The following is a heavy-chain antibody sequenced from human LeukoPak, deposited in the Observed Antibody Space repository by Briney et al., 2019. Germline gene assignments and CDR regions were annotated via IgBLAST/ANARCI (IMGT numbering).Heavy chain of an antibody. CDR2: INHGGST. V-gene: IGHV4-34*01. CDR3: ARAHVLRYFDWLSPEGHWFDP. D-gene: IGHD3-9*01. CDR1: GGSFSGYY. J-gene: IGHJ5*02. Sequence: SETLSLTCAVYGGSFSGYYWSWIRQPPGKGLEWIGEINHGGSTNYNPSLESRVTISVDTSKNQFSLKLSSVTAADTAVYYCARAHVLRYFDWLSPEGHWFDPWGQGTLVTVSS.